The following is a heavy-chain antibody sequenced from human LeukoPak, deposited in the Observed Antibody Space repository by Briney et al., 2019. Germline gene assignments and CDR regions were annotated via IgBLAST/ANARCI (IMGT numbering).Heavy chain of an antibody. J-gene: IGHJ4*02. CDR2: IIPIFGTA. Sequence: SVKVSCKASGGTFSSYAISWVRQAPGQGLEWMGGIIPIFGTANYAQKFQGRVTITADESTSTAHMELSSLRSEDTAVYYCARVDAETMGYGDYTGTFDYWGQGTLVTVSS. CDR3: ARVDAETMGYGDYTGTFDY. D-gene: IGHD4-17*01. CDR1: GGTFSSYA. V-gene: IGHV1-69*13.